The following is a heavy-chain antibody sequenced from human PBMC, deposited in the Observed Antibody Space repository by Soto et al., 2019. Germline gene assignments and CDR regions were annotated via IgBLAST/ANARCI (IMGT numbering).Heavy chain of an antibody. CDR2: IYYSGST. D-gene: IGHD3-3*01. CDR1: GGSISSGGYY. CDR3: ARLNVLRFLAGRFGEDV. Sequence: SETLSLTCTVSGGSISSGGYYWSWIRQHPGKGLEWIGYIYYSGSTYYNPSLKSRVTISVDTSKNQFSLKLGPVTAADTAVYYCARLNVLRFLAGRFGEDVWGQGTTVTVSS. J-gene: IGHJ6*02. V-gene: IGHV4-31*03.